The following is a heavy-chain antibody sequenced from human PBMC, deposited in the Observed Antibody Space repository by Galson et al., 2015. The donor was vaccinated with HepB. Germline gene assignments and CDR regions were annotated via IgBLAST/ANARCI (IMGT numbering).Heavy chain of an antibody. CDR3: ARDPSIAVAFDY. CDR2: INSDGSST. V-gene: IGHV3-74*01. D-gene: IGHD6-19*01. Sequence: SLRLSCAASGFTFSSYWMHWVRQAPGKGLVWVSRINSDGSSTSYADSVKGRFTISRDNAKNTLYLQMNSLRAEDTAVYYCARDPSIAVAFDYWGQGTLVTVSS. J-gene: IGHJ4*02. CDR1: GFTFSSYW.